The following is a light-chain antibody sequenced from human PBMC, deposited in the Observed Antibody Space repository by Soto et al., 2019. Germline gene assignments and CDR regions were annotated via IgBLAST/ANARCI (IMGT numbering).Light chain of an antibody. Sequence: LTQPPSASGSPGQSVAISCTGTSNDVGGYDYVSWYQQYPGKAPKLMIYDVSKRPSGVPDRFSGSKSGNTASLTVSGLQAEDEADYYCSSYAGTHIVFGTGTKVTVL. V-gene: IGLV2-8*01. CDR3: SSYAGTHIV. CDR1: SNDVGGYDY. J-gene: IGLJ1*01. CDR2: DVS.